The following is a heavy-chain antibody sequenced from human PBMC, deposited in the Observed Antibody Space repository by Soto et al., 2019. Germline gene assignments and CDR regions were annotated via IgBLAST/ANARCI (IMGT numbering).Heavy chain of an antibody. J-gene: IGHJ3*02. Sequence: GGSLRLSCAASGFTFSSYSMNWVRQAPGKGLEWISYISSSSSTIFYADSVKGRFTISRDNAKNSLYLQMNSLRAEDTAVYYCARPSGYCSSTSCKGGDAFDIWGQGTMVTVSS. V-gene: IGHV3-48*01. CDR3: ARPSGYCSSTSCKGGDAFDI. D-gene: IGHD2-2*01. CDR2: ISSSSSTI. CDR1: GFTFSSYS.